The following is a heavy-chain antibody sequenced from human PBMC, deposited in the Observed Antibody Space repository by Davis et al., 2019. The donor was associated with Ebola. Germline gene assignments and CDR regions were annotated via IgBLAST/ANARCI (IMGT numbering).Heavy chain of an antibody. V-gene: IGHV3-23*01. CDR3: AKSRGGSYSSVDY. Sequence: GESLKISCAASGFTFSSYAMNWVRQAPGKGLEWVSAISGSGGSAYYVGSVKGRFTISRDNSKNTLYLQMNSLRAEDTALYYCAKSRGGSYSSVDYWGQGTLATVSS. J-gene: IGHJ4*02. CDR2: ISGSGGSA. D-gene: IGHD2-15*01. CDR1: GFTFSSYA.